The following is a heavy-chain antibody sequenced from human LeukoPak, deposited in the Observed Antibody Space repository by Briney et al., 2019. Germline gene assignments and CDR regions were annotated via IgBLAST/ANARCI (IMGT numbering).Heavy chain of an antibody. Sequence: PGGFLRLSCAASGFTFSKYAMSWVRQAPGKGLEWVSAISGSDGNTFYADSVKGRFTISRDNSKNTLSLQMNSLRAEDTALYYCAKDSSVPYGITDWGQGTLVTVSS. D-gene: IGHD4-17*01. CDR2: ISGSDGNT. CDR3: AKDSSVPYGITD. V-gene: IGHV3-23*01. CDR1: GFTFSKYA. J-gene: IGHJ4*02.